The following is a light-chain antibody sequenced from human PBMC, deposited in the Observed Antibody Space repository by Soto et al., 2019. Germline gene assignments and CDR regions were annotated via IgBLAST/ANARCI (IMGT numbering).Light chain of an antibody. V-gene: IGLV3-21*02. CDR3: QVWDISSDHLYV. J-gene: IGLJ1*01. CDR2: DDD. Sequence: SYVLTQPPSVSVAPGQTARISCGGNTIGAKSVHWYQQRPGQAPVLIVYDDDDRPSGIPERFSGSNSGNTATLTISRVEAGDEADYYCQVWDISSDHLYVFGTGTQLTVL. CDR1: TIGAKS.